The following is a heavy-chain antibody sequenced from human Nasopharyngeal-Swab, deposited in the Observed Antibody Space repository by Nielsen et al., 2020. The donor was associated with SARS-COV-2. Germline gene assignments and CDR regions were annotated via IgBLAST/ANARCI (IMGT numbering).Heavy chain of an antibody. V-gene: IGHV4-59*13. CDR1: GGSISSYY. D-gene: IGHD4-17*01. CDR3: ARARLRHNWFDP. Sequence: SETLSLTCTVSGGSISSYYWSWIRQPPGKGLEWIGYIYYSGSTNYNPSLKSRVTISVDTSKNQFSLKLSSVTAADTAVYYCARARLRHNWFDPWGQGTLVTVSS. J-gene: IGHJ5*02. CDR2: IYYSGST.